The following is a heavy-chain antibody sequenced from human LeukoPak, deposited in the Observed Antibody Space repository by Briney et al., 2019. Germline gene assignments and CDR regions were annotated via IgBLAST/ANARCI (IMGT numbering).Heavy chain of an antibody. V-gene: IGHV3-30*03. J-gene: IGHJ4*02. D-gene: IGHD3-10*01. CDR1: GFTFSSYG. CDR2: ISYDGSNK. CDR3: ARELPYRITMVRGVIDY. Sequence: PGRSLRLSCAASGFTFSSYGMHWVRQAPGKGLEWVAVISYDGSNKYYADSVKGRFTISRDNSKNTLYLQMNSLRAEDTAVYYCARELPYRITMVRGVIDYWGQGTLVTVSS.